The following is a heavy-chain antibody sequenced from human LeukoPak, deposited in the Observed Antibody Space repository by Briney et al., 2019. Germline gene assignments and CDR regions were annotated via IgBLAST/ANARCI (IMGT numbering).Heavy chain of an antibody. J-gene: IGHJ4*02. CDR1: GGSISSSSYY. Sequence: SETLSLTCTVSGGSISSSSYYWGWIRQPPGKGLEWIGSIYYSGSTYYNPSLKSRVTISVDTSKNQFSLKLSSVTAADTAVYYCATRFGGYYVFDYWGQGTLVTASS. CDR3: ATRFGGYYVFDY. CDR2: IYYSGST. D-gene: IGHD3-3*01. V-gene: IGHV4-39*01.